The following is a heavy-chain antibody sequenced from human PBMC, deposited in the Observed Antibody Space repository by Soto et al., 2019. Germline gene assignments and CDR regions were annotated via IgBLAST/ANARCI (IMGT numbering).Heavy chain of an antibody. V-gene: IGHV1-69*01. CDR2: IIPIFGTA. D-gene: IGHD3-22*01. J-gene: IGHJ3*02. Sequence: QVQLVQSGAEVKKPGSSVKVSCKASGGTFSSYAISWVRQAPGQGLEWMGGIIPIFGTANYAQKFPGRVTISADETASTAYMELSSLRSEDTAVYYCARENGLDSSGTWNIWGQRTMVTVSS. CDR3: ARENGLDSSGTWNI. CDR1: GGTFSSYA.